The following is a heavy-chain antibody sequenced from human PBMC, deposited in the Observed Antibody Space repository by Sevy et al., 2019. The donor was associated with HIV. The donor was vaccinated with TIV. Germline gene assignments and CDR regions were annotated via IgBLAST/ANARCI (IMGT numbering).Heavy chain of an antibody. D-gene: IGHD2-21*02. J-gene: IGHJ4*02. CDR3: ARDLGGYGGNSIDY. CDR1: GYPFSSYG. Sequence: ASVKVSCKASGYPFSSYGISWVRQAPGQGLEWMGWISAESGNSNYAQNLQGRVTMTTDTSTSTAYMELRSLRFDDTAVYYCARDLGGYGGNSIDYWGQGTLVTVS. CDR2: ISAESGNS. V-gene: IGHV1-18*01.